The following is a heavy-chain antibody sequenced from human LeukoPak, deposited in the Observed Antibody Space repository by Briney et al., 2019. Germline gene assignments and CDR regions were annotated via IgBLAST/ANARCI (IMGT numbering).Heavy chain of an antibody. D-gene: IGHD3-3*01. J-gene: IGHJ3*02. CDR3: AKDKTYDDFWSGHDAFDI. V-gene: IGHV3-23*01. Sequence: GGSLRLSCAATEFTFTTYAMSWVRQASGKGLEWVAVISGSGDSTYYADSVKGRFTISRDISKNTLYLQMKSLRAGDTAVYYCAKDKTYDDFWSGHDAFDIWGQGTMVTVSS. CDR1: EFTFTTYA. CDR2: ISGSGDST.